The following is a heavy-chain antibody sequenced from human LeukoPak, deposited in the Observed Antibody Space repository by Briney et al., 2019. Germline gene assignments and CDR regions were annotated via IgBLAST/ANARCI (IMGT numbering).Heavy chain of an antibody. D-gene: IGHD1-26*01. CDR3: ARGLDSSGSYRPYDAFDI. V-gene: IGHV1-8*01. CDR2: MNPNSGNT. Sequence: ASVKVSCKASGYTFTSYDINWVRQATGQGLEWMGYMNPNSGNTGYAQKFQGRVTMTRNTPISTAYMELGSLRSEDTAVYYCARGLDSSGSYRPYDAFDIWGQGTMVTVSS. J-gene: IGHJ3*02. CDR1: GYTFTSYD.